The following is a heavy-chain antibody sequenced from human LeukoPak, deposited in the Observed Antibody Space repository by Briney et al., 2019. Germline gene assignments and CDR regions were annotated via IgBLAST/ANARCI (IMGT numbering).Heavy chain of an antibody. J-gene: IGHJ6*02. D-gene: IGHD3-22*01. CDR3: GRSHYFDSSGFFSYYYGLDV. Sequence: PGPSLRLSCAASGSTFSSYWMHWIRQVPGKGLVWVSRINSDGTSIRYTDSVKGRFTISRDNAKNTLYLQMNSLRVEDTAVYYCGRSHYFDSSGFFSYYYGLDVWGRGTTVTVSS. CDR2: INSDGTSI. CDR1: GSTFSSYW. V-gene: IGHV3-74*01.